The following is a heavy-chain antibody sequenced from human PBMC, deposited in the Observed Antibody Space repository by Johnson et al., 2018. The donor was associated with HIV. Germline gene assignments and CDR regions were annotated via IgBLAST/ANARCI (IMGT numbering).Heavy chain of an antibody. Sequence: QMLLVESGGGLVKPGGSLRLSCAASGFTFSDYYMSWIRQAPGKGLEWVSYISSSGSTIYYADSVKGRFTISRDNAKNSLYLQMNSLRAEDTAVYYCAKDQCFVYGGTSDAFEIWGQGTMVTVSS. D-gene: IGHD4-23*01. CDR2: ISSSGSTI. CDR3: AKDQCFVYGGTSDAFEI. V-gene: IGHV3-11*04. J-gene: IGHJ3*02. CDR1: GFTFSDYY.